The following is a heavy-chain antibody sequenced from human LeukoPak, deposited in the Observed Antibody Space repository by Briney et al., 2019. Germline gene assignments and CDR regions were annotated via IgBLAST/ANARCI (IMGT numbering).Heavy chain of an antibody. CDR1: GYTFTIYY. J-gene: IGHJ4*02. CDR3: ARDGKGAAMFVDY. D-gene: IGHD3-10*02. V-gene: IGHV1-46*01. CDR2: INPSGGST. Sequence: ASVTVSRKASGYTFTIYYMHWVRQAPGQGLEWMGIINPSGGSTSYAQKFQGRVTMTRDTSTSTVYMELSSLRSEDTAVYYCARDGKGAAMFVDYWGQGTLVTVSS.